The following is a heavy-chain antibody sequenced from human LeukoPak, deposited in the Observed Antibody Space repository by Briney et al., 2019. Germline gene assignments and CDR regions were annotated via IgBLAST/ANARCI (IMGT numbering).Heavy chain of an antibody. Sequence: SETLSLTCTDSGGSISSSYWSWIRQPPGKGLEWIGYVDYSGSTSYNPSLKSRVTISLDTSKNQFSLNLKSVTAADTAVYYCARAPILYYFDYWGEGTLFTVSS. CDR2: VDYSGST. CDR1: GGSISSSY. CDR3: ARAPILYYFDY. J-gene: IGHJ4*02. V-gene: IGHV4-59*01. D-gene: IGHD2-15*01.